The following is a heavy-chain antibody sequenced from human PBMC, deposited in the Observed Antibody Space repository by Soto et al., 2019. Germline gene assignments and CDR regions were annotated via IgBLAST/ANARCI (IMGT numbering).Heavy chain of an antibody. Sequence: EVQLVESGGGLVKPGGSLRLSCAASGFTFSSYSMNWVRQAPGKGLEWVSSISSSSSYIYYADSVKGRFTISRDNAKNSLNLQMNSLRAEDTAVYYCATYGVAFDIWGQGTMVTVSS. CDR1: GFTFSSYS. CDR3: ATYGVAFDI. J-gene: IGHJ3*02. V-gene: IGHV3-21*01. D-gene: IGHD3-10*01. CDR2: ISSSSSYI.